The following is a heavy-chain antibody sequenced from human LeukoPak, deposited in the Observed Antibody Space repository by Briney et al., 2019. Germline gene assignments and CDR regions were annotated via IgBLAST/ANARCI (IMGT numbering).Heavy chain of an antibody. CDR1: GFTFSSYA. V-gene: IGHV3-7*01. Sequence: GGSLRLSCAASGFTFSSYAMSWVRQAPGKGLEWVANIKFDGIEKYYVDSVKGRFTISRDNAKNSLYLQMNSLRAEDTAVYYCARDRKWLRWFDPWGQGTLVTVSS. J-gene: IGHJ5*02. CDR2: IKFDGIEK. D-gene: IGHD5-18*01. CDR3: ARDRKWLRWFDP.